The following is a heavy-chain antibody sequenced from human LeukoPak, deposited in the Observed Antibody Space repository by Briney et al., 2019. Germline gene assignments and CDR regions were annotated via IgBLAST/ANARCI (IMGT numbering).Heavy chain of an antibody. CDR2: IYHSGST. CDR1: GYSISSGYY. J-gene: IGHJ4*02. V-gene: IGHV4-38-2*01. CDR3: ALQAVAGIFDY. D-gene: IGHD6-19*01. Sequence: SETLSLTCAVSGYSISSGYYWGWIRQPPGKGLEWIGSIYHSGSTYYNPSLKSRVTISVDTSKNQFSLKLSSVTAADTAVYYCALQAVAGIFDYWGQGTLVTVSS.